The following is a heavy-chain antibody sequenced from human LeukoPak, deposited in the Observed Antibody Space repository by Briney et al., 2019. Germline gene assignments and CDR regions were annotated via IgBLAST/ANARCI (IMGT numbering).Heavy chain of an antibody. CDR2: ISGSGGST. V-gene: IGHV3-23*01. CDR3: ARFSTSFFDY. D-gene: IGHD3-3*01. Sequence: PGGSLRLSCTASGFTFSSYAMSWLRQAPGKGLEWVSGISGSGGSTSYADSVKGRFTISRDNSKNTLYLQMNSLRAEDTAVYYCARFSTSFFDYWGQGTLVTVSS. CDR1: GFTFSSYA. J-gene: IGHJ4*02.